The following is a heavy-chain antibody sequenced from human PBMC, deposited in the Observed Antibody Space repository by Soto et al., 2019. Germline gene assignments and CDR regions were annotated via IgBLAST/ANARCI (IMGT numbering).Heavy chain of an antibody. CDR2: IYYSGST. D-gene: IGHD5-12*01. CDR1: GGSISSYY. J-gene: IGHJ5*02. CDR3: ARVFSDIVATIRENWFDP. Sequence: SETLSLTCTVSGGSISSYYWSWIRQPPGKGLEWIGYIYYSGSTNYNPSLKSRVTISVDTSKNQFSLKLSSVTAADTAVYYCARVFSDIVATIRENWFDPWGQGTLVNVSS. V-gene: IGHV4-59*01.